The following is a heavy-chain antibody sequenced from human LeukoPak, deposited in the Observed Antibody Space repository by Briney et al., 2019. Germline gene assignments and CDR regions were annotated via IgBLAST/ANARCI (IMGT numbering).Heavy chain of an antibody. CDR3: ARSPHAFYDSSGYPRVWFDP. CDR2: ISQSGNI. D-gene: IGHD3-22*01. Sequence: PSQTLSLTCTVSGDSISSGGYSWSWIRQPPGKGLEWIGYIYHIGYISQSGNIYQNPSLKSRVTISLDTSRNQFSLKLSSVTAADTAVYYCARSPHAFYDSSGYPRVWFDPWGQGTLVTVSS. J-gene: IGHJ5*02. CDR1: GDSISSGGYS. V-gene: IGHV4-30-2*01.